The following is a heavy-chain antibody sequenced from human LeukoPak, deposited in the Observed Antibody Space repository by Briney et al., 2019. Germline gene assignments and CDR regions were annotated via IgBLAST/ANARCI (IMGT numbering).Heavy chain of an antibody. Sequence: GGSLRLSCAASGFTFSSYSMNWVRQAPGKGLEWVSSISSSSSYIYYADSVKRRFTFSRDNAKNSLYLQMNSLRAEDPAVYYCARMWVGAGKPFYFDYWGQGTLVTVSS. CDR1: GFTFSSYS. CDR2: ISSSSSYI. J-gene: IGHJ4*02. CDR3: ARMWVGAGKPFYFDY. V-gene: IGHV3-21*01. D-gene: IGHD2-15*01.